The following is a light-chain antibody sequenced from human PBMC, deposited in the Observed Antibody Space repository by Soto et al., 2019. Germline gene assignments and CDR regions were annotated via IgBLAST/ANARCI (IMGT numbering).Light chain of an antibody. CDR2: SNN. Sequence: QSVLTQPPSASGTPGQRVTISCSGSSSNIGSNTVNWYRQLPGTAPKLLIYSNNQRPSGVPDRFSGSKSGTSASLAISGLQSEDEAEYYCAAWVDNLNGVVFGGGTQLTVL. V-gene: IGLV1-44*01. J-gene: IGLJ2*01. CDR3: AAWVDNLNGVV. CDR1: SSNIGSNT.